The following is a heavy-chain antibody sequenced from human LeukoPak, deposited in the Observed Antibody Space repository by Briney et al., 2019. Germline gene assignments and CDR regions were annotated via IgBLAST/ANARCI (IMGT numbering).Heavy chain of an antibody. CDR1: GGTFSSYA. Sequence: GASVKVSCKASGGTFSSYAISWVRQAPGQGLEWMGGIIPIFGTANYAQKFQGRVTITADESTSTAYMELSSLRSEDTAVYYCARSYYDSSGSGYYYYYMDVWGKGTTVTVSS. V-gene: IGHV1-69*13. D-gene: IGHD3-22*01. CDR3: ARSYYDSSGSGYYYYYMDV. CDR2: IIPIFGTA. J-gene: IGHJ6*03.